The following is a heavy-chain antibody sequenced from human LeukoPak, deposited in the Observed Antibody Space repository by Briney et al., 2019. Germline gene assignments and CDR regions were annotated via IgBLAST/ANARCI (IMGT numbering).Heavy chain of an antibody. J-gene: IGHJ4*02. CDR1: GFIFSSYA. CDR3: AKVEADCGGDCYPDYFDY. D-gene: IGHD2-21*02. Sequence: GGSLRLSCAASGFIFSSYAVSWVRQAPGEGLEWVSAISGSGGSAYYADSVKGRFTISRDNSKNTLYLQMNSLRAEDTAVYYCAKVEADCGGDCYPDYFDYWGQGTLVTVSS. V-gene: IGHV3-23*01. CDR2: ISGSGGSA.